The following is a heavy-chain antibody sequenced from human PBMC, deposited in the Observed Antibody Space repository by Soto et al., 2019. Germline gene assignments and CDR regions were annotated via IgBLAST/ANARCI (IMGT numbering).Heavy chain of an antibody. CDR1: GFTLSDYY. CDR2: ISGSGNTI. J-gene: IGHJ5*02. V-gene: IGHV3-11*01. CDR3: ARDHGNWFDP. Sequence: AGGSLRLSCAASGFTLSDYYMSWIRQAPGKGLEWVSYISGSGNTISYADSVKGRFTISRDDANNSLYLQMRSLTADDTAIYYCARDHGNWFDPWGQGTLVTVSS.